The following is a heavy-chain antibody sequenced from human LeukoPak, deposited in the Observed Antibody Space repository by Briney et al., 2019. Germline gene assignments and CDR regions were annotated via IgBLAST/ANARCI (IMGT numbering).Heavy chain of an antibody. D-gene: IGHD6-19*01. J-gene: IGHJ5*02. CDR3: ARGVVAVAGPNWFDP. V-gene: IGHV4-34*01. CDR2: INHSGST. CDR1: GGSISSYY. Sequence: KTSETLSLTCTVSGGSISSYYWSWIRQPPGKGLEWIGEINHSGSTNYNPSLKSRVTISVDTSKNQFSLKLSSVTAADTAVYYCARGVVAVAGPNWFDPWGQGTLVTVSS.